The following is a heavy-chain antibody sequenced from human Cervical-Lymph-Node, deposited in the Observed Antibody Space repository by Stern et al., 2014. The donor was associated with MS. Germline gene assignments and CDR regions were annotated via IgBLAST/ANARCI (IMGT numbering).Heavy chain of an antibody. CDR2: IDSDGSTT. V-gene: IGHV3-74*02. D-gene: IGHD5-24*01. Sequence: EVQLVESGGGLIQPGGSLRLSCAASGFSFSSYWMHWVRQAPGQGLVWVPRIDSDGSTTGYADSVKGRCTISRDNAKNTLYLQMNSLRAEDTAVYYCATLGWADYWGQGTLVTVSS. J-gene: IGHJ4*02. CDR3: ATLGWADY. CDR1: GFSFSSYW.